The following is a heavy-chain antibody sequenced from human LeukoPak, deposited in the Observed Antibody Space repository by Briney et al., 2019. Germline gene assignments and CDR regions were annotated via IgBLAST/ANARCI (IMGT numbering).Heavy chain of an antibody. CDR2: IYWDDDR. CDR1: GFSLGTGGVG. J-gene: IGHJ4*02. D-gene: IGHD1-1*01. Sequence: SGPTLVKPTQTLTLTCTFSGFSLGTGGVGVGWIRQPPGKALECLALIYWDDDRRYNPSLRSRLTITKDTSRNQVVLTMSDMDPVDTATYFCAKRRGGYNWNDGDFDYWGQGTLVTVSS. V-gene: IGHV2-5*02. CDR3: AKRRGGYNWNDGDFDY.